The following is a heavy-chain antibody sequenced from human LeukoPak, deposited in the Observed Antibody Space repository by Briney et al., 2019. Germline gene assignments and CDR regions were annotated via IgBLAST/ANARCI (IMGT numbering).Heavy chain of an antibody. V-gene: IGHV3-33*01. CDR1: GFTFSSND. Sequence: GGSLRLSCAASGFTFSSNDMHWGRQAPGKGLEWVAVIWYDGNNKYYADSVKCRFTISRDNSKNTLFLQMNSLRAEDTAVYYCATDAGHWFDPWDQGTLATVTS. CDR2: IWYDGNNK. CDR3: ATDAGHWFDP. J-gene: IGHJ5*02.